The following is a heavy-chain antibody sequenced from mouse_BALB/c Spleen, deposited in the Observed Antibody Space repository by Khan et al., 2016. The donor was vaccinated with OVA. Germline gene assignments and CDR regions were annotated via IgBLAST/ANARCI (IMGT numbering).Heavy chain of an antibody. V-gene: IGHV1-7*01. CDR1: GYMFSSYW. D-gene: IGHD1-1*01. J-gene: IGHJ3*01. Sequence: QVQLKQSGAELAKPGASVKMSCKASGYMFSSYWMNWVNQRPGQGLEWIGHMNPSTGYSEYNQKFKDKATLTADKSSSTAYMQLSSLTSEDSAVYYCERSGYGSLAYWGEGTLVTVS. CDR2: MNPSTGYS. CDR3: ERSGYGSLAY.